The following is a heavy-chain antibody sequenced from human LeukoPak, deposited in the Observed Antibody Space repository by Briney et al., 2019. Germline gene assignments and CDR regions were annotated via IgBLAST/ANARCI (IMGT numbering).Heavy chain of an antibody. J-gene: IGHJ3*02. D-gene: IGHD6-13*01. CDR1: GDSISSGSYY. CDR3: ARGGAAARGNNAFDI. V-gene: IGHV4-61*02. Sequence: SQTLSLTCTVSGDSISSGSYYWSWIRQPAGKGLEWIGRIHTSGSTNYNSSLKSRVTISLDMSKSQFSLSLTSVTAADTAVYYCARGGAAARGNNAFDIWGQGTMVTVSS. CDR2: IHTSGST.